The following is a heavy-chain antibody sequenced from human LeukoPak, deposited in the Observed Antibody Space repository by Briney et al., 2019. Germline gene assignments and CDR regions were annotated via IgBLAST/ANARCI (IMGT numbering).Heavy chain of an antibody. V-gene: IGHV1-2*02. CDR2: VNPSSGGT. D-gene: IGHD6-25*01. CDR3: ARTRSGKPDF. Sequence: ASVKVSCKASGYTFIGHYIHWVRQAPGQGLEWMGWVNPSSGGTNYAQKFQDRVTMTRDTSISTAYMELSSLRSDDTAVYYCARTRSGKPDFWGQGTLVTVSS. J-gene: IGHJ4*02. CDR1: GYTFIGHY.